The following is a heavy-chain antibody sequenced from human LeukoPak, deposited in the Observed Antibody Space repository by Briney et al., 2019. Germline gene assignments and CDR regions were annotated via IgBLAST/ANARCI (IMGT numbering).Heavy chain of an antibody. Sequence: PSETLSLTCTVSGGSINSYYWNWIRQPAGKGLEWIGHIYTSGTTNYNPSLKSRVTMSVDTSKNQFSLKLTSVTAADTAVYYCARGYSSSWYREGAFDIWGQGTMVTVSS. V-gene: IGHV4-4*07. D-gene: IGHD6-13*01. CDR3: ARGYSSSWYREGAFDI. J-gene: IGHJ3*02. CDR2: IYTSGTT. CDR1: GGSINSYY.